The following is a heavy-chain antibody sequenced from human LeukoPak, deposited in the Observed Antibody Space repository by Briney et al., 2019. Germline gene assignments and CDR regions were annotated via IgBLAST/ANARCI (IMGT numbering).Heavy chain of an antibody. V-gene: IGHV3-48*03. J-gene: IGHJ4*02. Sequence: GGSLPLSCEASGFTFSGYEMNWVRQAPGKGLEWISYICGRGITTYYADSVKGRFTISRDDAKKLLYLEMNSLRAEDTAVYYCARDLYYYGSGNYVTGLPDYWGRENQGTVSS. CDR3: ARDLYYYGSGNYVTGLPDY. D-gene: IGHD3-10*01. CDR1: GFTFSGYE. CDR2: ICGRGITT.